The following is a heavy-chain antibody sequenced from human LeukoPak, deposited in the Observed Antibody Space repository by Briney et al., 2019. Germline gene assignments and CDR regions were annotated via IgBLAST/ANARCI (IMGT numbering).Heavy chain of an antibody. Sequence: GGSLRLSCAVSGVTFSKDGIHGVGQAPGKGRGWGGFIRSDGSKKYYADSVKGRDTISRENSKNTLYLQMNRLRAEDTGVYYCAKDRIAIASSPCIPDYWGQGTLVTVSS. CDR2: IRSDGSKK. D-gene: IGHD2-21*01. CDR1: GVTFSKDG. J-gene: IGHJ4*02. CDR3: AKDRIAIASSPCIPDY. V-gene: IGHV3-30*02.